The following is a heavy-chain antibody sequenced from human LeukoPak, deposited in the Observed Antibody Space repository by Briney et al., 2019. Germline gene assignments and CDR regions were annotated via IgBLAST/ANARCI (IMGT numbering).Heavy chain of an antibody. CDR1: GFTFGDYA. D-gene: IGHD2-15*01. CDR2: IRSKAYGGTT. V-gene: IGHV3-49*03. CDR3: TRGHCSGGSCYHVHFDY. J-gene: IGHJ4*02. Sequence: GSLRLSCTASGFTFGDYAMSWFRQAPGKGLEWVGFIRSKAYGGTTEYAASVKGRSTISRDDSKSIAYLQMNSLKTEDTAVYYCTRGHCSGGSCYHVHFDYWGQGTLVTVSS.